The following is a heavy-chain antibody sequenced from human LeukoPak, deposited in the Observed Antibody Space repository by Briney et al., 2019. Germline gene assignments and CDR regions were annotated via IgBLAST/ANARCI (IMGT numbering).Heavy chain of an antibody. D-gene: IGHD3-22*01. J-gene: IGHJ4*02. CDR2: INHSGST. CDR3: ARARGDSSGYYPDY. V-gene: IGHV4-34*01. CDR1: GGSFSGYY. Sequence: SSETLSLTCAVYGGSFSGYYWSWIRQPPGKGLEWIGEINHSGSTNYNPSLKGRVTISVDTSKNQFSLKLSSVTAADTAVYYCARARGDSSGYYPDYWGQGTLVTVSS.